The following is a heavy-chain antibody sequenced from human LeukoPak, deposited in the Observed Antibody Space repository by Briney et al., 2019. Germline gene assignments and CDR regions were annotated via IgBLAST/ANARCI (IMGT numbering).Heavy chain of an antibody. CDR2: ISGSGGST. V-gene: IGHV3-23*01. Sequence: GGSLRLSCAASGFTFSRYAMSWVRQAPGKGLEWVSAISGSGGSTYYADSVKGRFTISRDNSKNTLYLQMNSLRAEDTAVYYCANVYYYDSSGRMGYFQHWGQGALVTVSS. J-gene: IGHJ1*01. D-gene: IGHD3-22*01. CDR1: GFTFSRYA. CDR3: ANVYYYDSSGRMGYFQH.